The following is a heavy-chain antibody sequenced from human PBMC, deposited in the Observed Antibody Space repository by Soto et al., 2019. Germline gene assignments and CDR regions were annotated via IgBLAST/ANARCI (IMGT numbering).Heavy chain of an antibody. D-gene: IGHD6-13*01. CDR2: IYYSGST. Sequence: PSDTLSLTVTVSGTSISSYYSSWLRQPPGKGLEWIGYIYYSGSTNYNPSLKSRVTISVDTSKNQFSLKLSSVTAADTAVYYCASSNIAATGFYYYGMDVWGRGTTVTVSS. J-gene: IGHJ6*02. CDR3: ASSNIAATGFYYYGMDV. V-gene: IGHV4-59*01. CDR1: GTSISSYY.